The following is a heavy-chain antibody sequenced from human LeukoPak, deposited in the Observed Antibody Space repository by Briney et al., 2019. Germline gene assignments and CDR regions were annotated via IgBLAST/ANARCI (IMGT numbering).Heavy chain of an antibody. CDR2: ISAYNGNT. CDR3: ARALSVTDFWSGYWADYYYYYMDV. J-gene: IGHJ6*03. CDR1: GYTFTSYG. V-gene: IGHV1-18*01. D-gene: IGHD3-3*01. Sequence: ASVKVSCKASGYTFTSYGISWVRQAPGQGLEWMGWISAYNGNTNYAQKLQGRVTMTTDTSTSTAYMELRSLRSDDTAVYYCARALSVTDFWSGYWADYYYYYMDVWGKGTTVTVSS.